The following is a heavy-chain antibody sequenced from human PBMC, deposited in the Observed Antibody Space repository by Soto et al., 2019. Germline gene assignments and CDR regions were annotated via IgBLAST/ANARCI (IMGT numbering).Heavy chain of an antibody. CDR2: IYYSGST. J-gene: IGHJ5*02. D-gene: IGHD6-13*01. Sequence: PSETLSLTCTVSGGSISSGGYYWSWIRQHPGKGMEWIGYIYYSGSTYYNPSLKSRVTISVDTSKNQFSLKLSSVTAADTAVYYCARALESSIAAAGTWFDPWGQGTLVTVSS. CDR3: ARALESSIAAAGTWFDP. CDR1: GGSISSGGYY. V-gene: IGHV4-31*03.